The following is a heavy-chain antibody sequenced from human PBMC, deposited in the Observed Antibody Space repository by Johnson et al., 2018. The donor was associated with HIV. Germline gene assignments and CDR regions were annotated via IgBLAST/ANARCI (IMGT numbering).Heavy chain of an antibody. CDR1: GFTFSSYD. CDR2: IGTAGDT. V-gene: IGHV3-13*01. Sequence: MLLVESGGGLVQPGGSLRLSCAASGFTFSSYDMYWVRQTTGKGLEWVSAIGTAGDTYYPGSVKGRFTISRENAKNSLYLQMNSLRAGDTAVYYCAREVGSWYSSSSGAFDIWGQGTMVTVSS. J-gene: IGHJ3*02. CDR3: AREVGSWYSSSSGAFDI. D-gene: IGHD6-6*01.